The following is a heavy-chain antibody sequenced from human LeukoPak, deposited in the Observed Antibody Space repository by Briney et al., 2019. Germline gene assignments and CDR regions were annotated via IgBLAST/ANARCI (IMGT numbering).Heavy chain of an antibody. CDR2: IYYSGST. D-gene: IGHD6-13*01. CDR1: GGSISSYY. CDR3: ARNGRVAAPGTGGYSWFDP. J-gene: IGHJ5*02. V-gene: IGHV4-59*01. Sequence: SETLSLTCTVSGGSISSYYWSWIRQPPGKGLEWIGYIYYSGSTNYNPSLKSRVTISVDTSKNQFSLKLSSVTAADTAVYYCARNGRVAAPGTGGYSWFDPWGQGTLVTVSS.